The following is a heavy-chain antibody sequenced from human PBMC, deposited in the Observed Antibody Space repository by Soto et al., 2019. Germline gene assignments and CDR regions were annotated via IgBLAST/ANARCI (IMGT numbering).Heavy chain of an antibody. CDR1: GGSISSFAYY. CDR3: ARRERYYGSPGWFDP. CDR2: VYYNENT. D-gene: IGHD3-10*01. J-gene: IGHJ5*02. Sequence: SETLSLTCTVSGGSISSFAYYWGWLRQPPGKGLEWIGTVYYNENTYYNPSLKSRVTISVDTAKNQFSLNLRSVTAADTAIYFCARRERYYGSPGWFDPWGQGTLVTVSP. V-gene: IGHV4-39*01.